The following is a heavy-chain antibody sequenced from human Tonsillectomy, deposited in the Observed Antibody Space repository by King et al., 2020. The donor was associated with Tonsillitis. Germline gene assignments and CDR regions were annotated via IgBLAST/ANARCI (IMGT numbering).Heavy chain of an antibody. CDR2: ISSSSSTI. Sequence: VQLVESGGGLVQPGGSLRLSCAASGFTFNLYSMNWVRQAPGKGLEWVSYISSSSSTIYYADSVKGRFTISRDNAKNSLYLQMNSLRAEDTAVYYCARVGWYGSNWYELFFDRWGQGTLVTVSS. CDR3: ARVGWYGSNWYELFFDR. V-gene: IGHV3-48*01. J-gene: IGHJ4*02. CDR1: GFTFNLYS. D-gene: IGHD6-13*01.